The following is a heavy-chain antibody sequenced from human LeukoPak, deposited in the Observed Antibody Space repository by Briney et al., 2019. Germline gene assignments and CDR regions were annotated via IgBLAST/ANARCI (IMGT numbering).Heavy chain of an antibody. CDR1: GFTLNNYI. D-gene: IGHD6-19*01. Sequence: GGSLRLSCEASGFTLNNYIMSWVRQAPGKGLELISQISISGSIIYQRDSVKGRFTVSRDNDKNLLYLQMNGLRAEDTAVYYCARGQYNSDRYYVRWGQGTLVTVSS. J-gene: IGHJ4*02. CDR3: ARGQYNSDRYYVR. V-gene: IGHV3-48*04. CDR2: ISISGSII.